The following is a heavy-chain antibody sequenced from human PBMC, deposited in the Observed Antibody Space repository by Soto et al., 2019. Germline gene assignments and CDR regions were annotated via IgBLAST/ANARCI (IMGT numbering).Heavy chain of an antibody. CDR1: GGSISSYY. V-gene: IGHV4-59*01. D-gene: IGHD2-15*01. CDR3: ARDYCRGGSCYFDY. CDR2: IYYSGST. J-gene: IGHJ4*02. Sequence: ETLSLTCTVSGGSISSYYWSWIRQPPGKGLEWIGYIYYSGSTNYNPSLKSRVTISVDTSKNQFSLKLSSVTAADTAVYYCARDYCRGGSCYFDYWGQGILVTVSS.